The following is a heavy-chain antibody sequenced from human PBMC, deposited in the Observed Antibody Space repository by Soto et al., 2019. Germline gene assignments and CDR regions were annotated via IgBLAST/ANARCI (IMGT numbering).Heavy chain of an antibody. J-gene: IGHJ4*02. CDR1: GFTFSSHG. V-gene: IGHV3-30*18. CDR2: ISYDGSNE. CDR3: AKERMEQYQLLPFFDY. Sequence: GGSLRLSCAASGFTFSSHGMQWRRQAPGKGLEWVTVISYDGSNEYYADSVKGRFTIFRDNSKNILYLQMNSLRTEDTAVYYCAKERMEQYQLLPFFDYWGQGTLVTVSS. D-gene: IGHD2-2*01.